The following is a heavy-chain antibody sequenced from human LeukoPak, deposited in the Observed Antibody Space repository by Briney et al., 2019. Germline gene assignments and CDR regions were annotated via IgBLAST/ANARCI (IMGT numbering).Heavy chain of an antibody. Sequence: GGSLKLSCAASGFTFSSYEMNWVRQAPGKGLEWVSYISSSGSTIYYADSVKGRFTVSRDNAKNALDLQMNSLRLEDTAVHYCARDWAPVSMKAVPFDCWGQGTLVTVSS. CDR1: GFTFSSYE. V-gene: IGHV3-48*03. CDR3: ARDWAPVSMKAVPFDC. CDR2: ISSSGSTI. J-gene: IGHJ4*02. D-gene: IGHD2/OR15-2a*01.